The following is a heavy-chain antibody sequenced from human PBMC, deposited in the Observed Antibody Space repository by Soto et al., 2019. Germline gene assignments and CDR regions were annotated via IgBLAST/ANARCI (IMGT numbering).Heavy chain of an antibody. V-gene: IGHV3-72*01. Sequence: GGSLRLSCAASGFTFSSYSMDWVRQAPGKGLEWVGRTRNKANDYTTEYAASVKGRSFISRDDSKNSLYLQMHSLKSEDTAVYYCARVQYSYGLWYYFDYWGQGALVTVSS. CDR1: GFTFSSYS. J-gene: IGHJ4*02. CDR3: ARVQYSYGLWYYFDY. CDR2: TRNKANDYTT. D-gene: IGHD5-18*01.